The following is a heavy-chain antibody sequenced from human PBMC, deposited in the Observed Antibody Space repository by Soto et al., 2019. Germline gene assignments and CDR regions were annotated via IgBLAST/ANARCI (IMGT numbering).Heavy chain of an antibody. V-gene: IGHV1-2*02. D-gene: IGHD3-10*01. J-gene: IGHJ6*02. CDR3: ARSMGFGEAYNYGMDV. Sequence: GASVKVSCKASGYTFTGYYLHWVRQAPGQEPEWMGWINPNSGGTNFAQKFQGRVTMTRDTSIKTVYMELSRLRSDDTAVYYCARSMGFGEAYNYGMDVWGQGTTVTVSS. CDR2: INPNSGGT. CDR1: GYTFTGYY.